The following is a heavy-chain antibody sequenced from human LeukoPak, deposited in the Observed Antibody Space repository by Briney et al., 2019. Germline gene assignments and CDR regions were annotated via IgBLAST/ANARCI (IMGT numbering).Heavy chain of an antibody. CDR1: GGSISSGSYY. J-gene: IGHJ3*01. CDR2: IYTSGST. D-gene: IGHD1-7*01. V-gene: IGHV4-61*02. CDR3: ARVGYNWNLWFDF. Sequence: SETLSLTCTVSGGSISSGSYYWSWIRRPAGKGLEWIGRIYTSGSTNYNPSLKSRVTISVDTSKNQFSLKVNSVTAADTAVYYCARVGYNWNLWFDFWGQGTTVTVSS.